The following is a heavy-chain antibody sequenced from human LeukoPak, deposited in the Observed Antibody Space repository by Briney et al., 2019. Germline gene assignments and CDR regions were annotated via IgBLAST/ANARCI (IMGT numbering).Heavy chain of an antibody. V-gene: IGHV4-34*01. J-gene: IGHJ3*02. CDR3: ARGLARWLVRFGYDAFDI. Sequence: PSETLSLTCAVYGGSFSGYYWSWIRQPPGKGLEWIGEINHSGSTNYNSSLKSRVTISVDTSKNQFSLKLSSVTAADTAVYYCARGLARWLVRFGYDAFDIWGQGTMVTVSS. D-gene: IGHD6-19*01. CDR1: GGSFSGYY. CDR2: INHSGST.